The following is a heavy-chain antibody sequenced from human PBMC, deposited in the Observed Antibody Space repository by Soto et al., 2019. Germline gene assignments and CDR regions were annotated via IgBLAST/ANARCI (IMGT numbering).Heavy chain of an antibody. Sequence: QVQLVESGGGVVQPGRSLRLSCAASGFTFSSYGMHWVRQAPGKGLEWVAVISYDGSNKYYADSVKGRFTISRDNSKNTLDLQMNSLRAEETAVYYCAKAGGFGHYYYGMDVWGQGTTVTVSS. CDR2: ISYDGSNK. D-gene: IGHD3-10*01. V-gene: IGHV3-30*18. CDR1: GFTFSSYG. J-gene: IGHJ6*02. CDR3: AKAGGFGHYYYGMDV.